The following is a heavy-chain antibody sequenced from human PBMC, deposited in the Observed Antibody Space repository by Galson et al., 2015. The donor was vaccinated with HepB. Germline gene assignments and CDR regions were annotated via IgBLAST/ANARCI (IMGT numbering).Heavy chain of an antibody. CDR2: ISYDGSNK. V-gene: IGHV3-30*18. J-gene: IGHJ4*02. CDR3: AKASDDSSGYTLDY. Sequence: LRLSCAASGFTFSSYGMHWVRQAPGKGLERVAVISYDGSNKYYADSVKGRFTISRDNSKNTLYLQMNSLRAEDTAVYYCAKASDDSSGYTLDYWGQGTLVTVSS. CDR1: GFTFSSYG. D-gene: IGHD3-22*01.